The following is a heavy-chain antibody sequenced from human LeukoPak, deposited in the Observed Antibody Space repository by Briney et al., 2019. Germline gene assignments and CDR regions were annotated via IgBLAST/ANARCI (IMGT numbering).Heavy chain of an antibody. J-gene: IGHJ4*02. Sequence: SETLSLPCTVSGGSISSYYWSWIRQPPGKGLEWIGYIYSSGSTSYKSSLKSRVTISVDTSKNQFYLNLSSVTAADTAVYYCARAVGAFDWLPLFDFWGQGALVTVSS. CDR1: GGSISSYY. CDR2: IYSSGST. CDR3: ARAVGAFDWLPLFDF. D-gene: IGHD3-9*01. V-gene: IGHV4-59*08.